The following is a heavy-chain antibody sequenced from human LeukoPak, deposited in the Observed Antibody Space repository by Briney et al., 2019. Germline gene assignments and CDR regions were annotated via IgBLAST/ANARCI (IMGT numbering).Heavy chain of an antibody. J-gene: IGHJ4*02. CDR3: ARGSSHGFDY. CDR2: IDWDDDK. Sequence: SGPTLVNPTQTLSVTCTFSGFSLTTSGMCVGWIRQPPGKALEWLALIDWDDDKSYSTSLKTRLTISRDTSRSQVVLTMTNMDPVDTATYYCARGSSHGFDYWGQGTLVTVSS. CDR1: GFSLTTSGMC. V-gene: IGHV2-70*12.